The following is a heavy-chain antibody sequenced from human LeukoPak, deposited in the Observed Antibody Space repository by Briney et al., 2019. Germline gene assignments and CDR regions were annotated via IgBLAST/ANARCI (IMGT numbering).Heavy chain of an antibody. CDR2: IHHDGSNK. Sequence: GGSLRLSCAASGFTFSSYGMHWVRQAPGKGLDWVAFIHHDGSNKYYADSVRGRFTISRDNSKNTLYLQMNSLRAEDTAVYYCARRAGDYSHPYDYWGQGTLVTVSS. D-gene: IGHD3-22*01. V-gene: IGHV3-30*02. J-gene: IGHJ4*02. CDR3: ARRAGDYSHPYDY. CDR1: GFTFSSYG.